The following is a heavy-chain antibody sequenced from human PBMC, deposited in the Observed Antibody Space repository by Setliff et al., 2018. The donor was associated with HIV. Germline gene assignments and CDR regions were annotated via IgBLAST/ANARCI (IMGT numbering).Heavy chain of an antibody. V-gene: IGHV3-48*03. D-gene: IGHD1-26*01. CDR2: MSSTGHTI. J-gene: IGHJ4*02. Sequence: LRLSCVGTGFTFSSYEFNWVRQAPGKGLEWLSYMSSTGHTIHYADSVKGRFTISRDYAKNSLYLQMDSLRPEDTAIYYCTRGGLVGAQSHFDYWGPGTLVTVSS. CDR3: TRGGLVGAQSHFDY. CDR1: GFTFSSYE.